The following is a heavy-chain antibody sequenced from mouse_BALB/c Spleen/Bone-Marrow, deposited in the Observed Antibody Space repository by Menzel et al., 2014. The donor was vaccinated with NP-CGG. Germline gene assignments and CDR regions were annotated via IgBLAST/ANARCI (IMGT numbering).Heavy chain of an antibody. CDR1: GYTFTSYW. J-gene: IGHJ3*01. Sequence: VQLQQSGAELVKPGAPVKLSCKASGYTFTSYWMNWVKQRPGRGLEWIGRIDPSGSETHYNQKFKDKATLTVDKSSSTASIQPSSLTSEVSAVYDCARGGYLFAYWGQGTLVTVSA. CDR3: ARGGYLFAY. CDR2: IDPSGSET. V-gene: IGHV1-69*02. D-gene: IGHD3-1*01.